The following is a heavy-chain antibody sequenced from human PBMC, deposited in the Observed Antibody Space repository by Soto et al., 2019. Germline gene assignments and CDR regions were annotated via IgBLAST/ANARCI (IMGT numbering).Heavy chain of an antibody. V-gene: IGHV3-74*01. CDR3: ARDWSGSLDY. CDR2: INGDGTNT. D-gene: IGHD3-3*01. CDR1: GFTFSFYW. Sequence: GGSLRLSCTTSGFTFSFYWMHWVRQEPGRGLVWVSFINGDGTNTGYADSVDGRFTISRDNARNTLYLQMDSLRAEDTALYYCARDWSGSLDYWGQGALVTVSS. J-gene: IGHJ4*02.